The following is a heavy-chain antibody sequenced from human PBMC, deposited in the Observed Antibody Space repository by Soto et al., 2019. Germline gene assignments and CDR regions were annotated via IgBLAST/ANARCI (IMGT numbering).Heavy chain of an antibody. CDR2: ISPYNGHT. V-gene: IGHV1-18*01. CDR1: GYTFNNYG. CDR3: ARHRNFFDY. J-gene: IGHJ4*02. Sequence: ASVKVSCKASGYTFNNYGITWLRQAPGQGLEWMGWISPYNGHTNYAQKLQGRVTMTTDTSTSTAYMELRSLRSDDTAVYYCARHRNFFDYWGQGTLVTVSS.